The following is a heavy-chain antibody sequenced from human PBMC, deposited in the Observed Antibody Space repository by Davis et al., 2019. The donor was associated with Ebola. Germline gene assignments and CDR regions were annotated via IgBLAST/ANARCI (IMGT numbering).Heavy chain of an antibody. V-gene: IGHV1-3*01. CDR3: AREWSSGWSFDY. J-gene: IGHJ4*02. Sequence: KFQGRVTITRDTSASTAYMELSSLRSEDTAVYYCAREWSSGWSFDYWGQGTLVTVSS. D-gene: IGHD6-19*01.